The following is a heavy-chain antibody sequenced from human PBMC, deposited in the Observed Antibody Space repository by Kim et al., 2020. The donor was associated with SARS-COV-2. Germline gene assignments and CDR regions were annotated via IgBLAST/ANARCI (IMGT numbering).Heavy chain of an antibody. V-gene: IGHV3-15*01. J-gene: IGHJ6*02. CDR3: TTVEGWAPHYYYYYGMDV. CDR1: GFTFSNAW. Sequence: GGSLRLSCAASGFTFSNAWMSWVRQAPGKGLEWVGRIKSKTDGGTTDYAAPVKGRFTISRDDSKNTLYLQMNSLKTEDTAVYYCTTVEGWAPHYYYYYGMDVWGQGTTVTVSS. CDR2: IKSKTDGGTT. D-gene: IGHD1-1*01.